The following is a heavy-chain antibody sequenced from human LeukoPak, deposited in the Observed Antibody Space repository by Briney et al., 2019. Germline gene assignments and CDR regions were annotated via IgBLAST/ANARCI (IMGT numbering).Heavy chain of an antibody. D-gene: IGHD4-17*01. CDR3: ARGEYGEYGYYYYGMDV. V-gene: IGHV1-18*01. Sequence: ASVKVSCKASGYTFTSYGISWVRQAPGQGLEWMGWISAYNGNTNYAQKLQGRVTMTTDTSTSTAYIELRSLRSDDTAVYYCARGEYGEYGYYYYGMDVWGQGTTVTVSS. CDR2: ISAYNGNT. CDR1: GYTFTSYG. J-gene: IGHJ6*02.